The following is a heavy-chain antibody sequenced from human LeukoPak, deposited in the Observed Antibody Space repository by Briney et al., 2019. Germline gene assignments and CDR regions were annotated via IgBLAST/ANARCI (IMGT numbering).Heavy chain of an antibody. J-gene: IGHJ4*02. CDR1: GFTFGDYA. CDR2: IRSKAYGGTT. V-gene: IGHV3-49*04. D-gene: IGHD3-22*01. CDR3: TRGEPWYYYDSSGPGYGGYFDY. Sequence: GGSLRLSCTASGFTFGDYAMSWVRQAPGKGLEWVGFIRSKAYGGTTEYAASVKGRFTISRDDSKSIAYLQMNSLKTEDTAVYYCTRGEPWYYYDSSGPGYGGYFDYWGQGTLVTVSS.